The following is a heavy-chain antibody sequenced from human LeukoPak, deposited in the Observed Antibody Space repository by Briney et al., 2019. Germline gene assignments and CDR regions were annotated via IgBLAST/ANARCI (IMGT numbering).Heavy chain of an antibody. CDR2: INPNSGGT. Sequence: ASVKVSCKASGYTFTSHGISWVRQAPGQGLEWMGWINPNSGGTNYAQKFQGRVTMTRDTSISTAYMELSRLRSDDTAVYYCARDRVAARGYYYYYMDVWGKGTTVTVSS. V-gene: IGHV1-2*02. J-gene: IGHJ6*03. CDR3: ARDRVAARGYYYYYMDV. CDR1: GYTFTSHG. D-gene: IGHD6-6*01.